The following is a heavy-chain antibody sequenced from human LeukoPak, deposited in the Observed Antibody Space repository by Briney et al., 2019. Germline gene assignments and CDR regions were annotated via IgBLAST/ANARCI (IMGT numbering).Heavy chain of an antibody. CDR3: ARNSGSTFDFWSGYYPGIDY. V-gene: IGHV1-69*04. D-gene: IGHD3-3*01. Sequence: GASVKVSCKASGGTFSSYAISWVRQAPGQGLEWMGRIIPILGIANYAQKFQGRVTITADKSTSTAYMELSSLRSEDTAVYYCARNSGSTFDFWSGYYPGIDYWGQGTLVTVSS. CDR2: IIPILGIA. J-gene: IGHJ4*02. CDR1: GGTFSSYA.